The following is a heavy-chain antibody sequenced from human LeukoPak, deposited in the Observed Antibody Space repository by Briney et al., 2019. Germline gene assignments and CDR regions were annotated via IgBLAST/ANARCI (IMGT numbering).Heavy chain of an antibody. CDR3: AKFGRWDYYDSSGYTPYYFDY. J-gene: IGHJ4*02. CDR1: GFTFRNYV. CDR2: ISGSGGST. D-gene: IGHD3-22*01. Sequence: GGSLRLSCAASGFTFRNYVIHWVRQAPGKGLEWVSAISGSGGSTYYADSVKGRFTISRDNSKNTLYLQMNSLRAEDTAVYYCAKFGRWDYYDSSGYTPYYFDYWGQGTLVTVSS. V-gene: IGHV3-23*01.